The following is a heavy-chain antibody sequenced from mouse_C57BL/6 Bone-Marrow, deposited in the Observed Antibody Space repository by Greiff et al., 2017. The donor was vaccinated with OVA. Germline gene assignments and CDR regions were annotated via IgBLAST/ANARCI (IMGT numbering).Heavy chain of an antibody. V-gene: IGHV1-76*01. J-gene: IGHJ3*01. Sequence: VQLQQSGAELVRPGASVKLSCKASGYTFTDYYINWVKQRPGQGLEWIARIYPGSGNTYYNEKFKGKATLTAEKSSSTAYMQLSSLTSEDSAVYFCARPVYYYGSSSGFAYWGQGTLVTVSA. CDR2: IYPGSGNT. D-gene: IGHD1-1*01. CDR3: ARPVYYYGSSSGFAY. CDR1: GYTFTDYY.